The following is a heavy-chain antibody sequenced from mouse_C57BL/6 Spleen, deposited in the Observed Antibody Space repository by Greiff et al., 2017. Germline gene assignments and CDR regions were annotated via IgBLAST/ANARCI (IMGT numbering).Heavy chain of an antibody. CDR2: INPNNGGT. CDR3: ASSPTTVVATENAMDY. Sequence: VQLQQSGPELVKPGASVKISCKASGYTFTDYYMNWVKQSHGKSLEWIGDINPNNGGTSYNQKFKGKDTLTVDKSSSTAYMELRSLTSEDSAVYYCASSPTTVVATENAMDYWGQGTSVTVSS. D-gene: IGHD1-1*01. CDR1: GYTFTDYY. J-gene: IGHJ4*01. V-gene: IGHV1-26*01.